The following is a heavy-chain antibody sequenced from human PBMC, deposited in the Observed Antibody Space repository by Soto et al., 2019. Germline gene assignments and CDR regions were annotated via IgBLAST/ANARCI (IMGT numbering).Heavy chain of an antibody. CDR1: GFTVSSYS. D-gene: IGHD1-26*01. CDR3: AKRIQYSASYYDY. Sequence: PXVSLRLSFAASGFTVSSYSMSWVRQAPGKGLEWVSAISGSVGSTYYADSVKGRFTISRDNSKNTLYLQMNSLRAEDTAVYYCAKRIQYSASYYDYWGQGTLVTV. J-gene: IGHJ4*02. CDR2: ISGSVGST. V-gene: IGHV3-23*01.